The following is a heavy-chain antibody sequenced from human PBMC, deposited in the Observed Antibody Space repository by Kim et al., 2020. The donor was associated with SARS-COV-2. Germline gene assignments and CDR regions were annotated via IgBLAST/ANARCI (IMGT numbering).Heavy chain of an antibody. Sequence: SETLSLTCTVFGGSISRTYWSWIRQPPANRLEWLGFISDSGNTKYNPSLESRITMSVDTSKNQFSLRLSSVTAADTAVYYCVRHNTNWFDPWGQGTLVIVSS. V-gene: IGHV4-59*08. CDR3: VRHNTNWFDP. J-gene: IGHJ5*02. CDR2: ISDSGNT. CDR1: GGSISRTY.